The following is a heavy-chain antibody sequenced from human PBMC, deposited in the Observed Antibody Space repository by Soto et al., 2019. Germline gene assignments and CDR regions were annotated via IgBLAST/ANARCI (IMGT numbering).Heavy chain of an antibody. D-gene: IGHD2-2*01. V-gene: IGHV4-31*03. J-gene: IGHJ4*02. CDR3: ARGVHRLPAIDY. CDR1: GGSISSGGYY. CDR2: IYYSGST. Sequence: KTSETLSLTCTVSGGSISSGGYYWSWIRQHPGKGLEWIGYIYYSGSTYYNPSLKSRVTISVDTSKNQFSLKLSSVTAADTAVYYCARGVHRLPAIDYWGQGTLVTVSS.